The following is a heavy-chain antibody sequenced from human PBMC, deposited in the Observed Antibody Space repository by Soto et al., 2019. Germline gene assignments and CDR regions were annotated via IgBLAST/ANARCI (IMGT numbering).Heavy chain of an antibody. CDR3: AIWFGEFPDGL. D-gene: IGHD3-10*01. CDR2: IWYDGSNK. V-gene: IGHV3-33*01. Sequence: GGSLRLSCAASGFTFSIYGMHWFRQAPGKGLEWVAVIWYDGSNKYYADSVKGRFTISRDNSKNTLYLQMNSLRAEDTAVYYCAIWFGEFPDGLWGQGTLVTVSS. J-gene: IGHJ4*02. CDR1: GFTFSIYG.